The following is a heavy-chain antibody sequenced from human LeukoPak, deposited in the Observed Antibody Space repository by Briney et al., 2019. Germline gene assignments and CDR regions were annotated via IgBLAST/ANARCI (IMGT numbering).Heavy chain of an antibody. V-gene: IGHV4-59*01. Sequence: PSETLSLTCTVSGGSISSYYWSWIRQPPGKGLEWIGYIYYSGSTNYNPSLKRRVTISVDTSKNQFSLKLSSVTAADTAVYYCARDADSSGYLNYWGQGTLVTVSS. CDR2: IYYSGST. D-gene: IGHD3-22*01. CDR3: ARDADSSGYLNY. J-gene: IGHJ4*02. CDR1: GGSISSYY.